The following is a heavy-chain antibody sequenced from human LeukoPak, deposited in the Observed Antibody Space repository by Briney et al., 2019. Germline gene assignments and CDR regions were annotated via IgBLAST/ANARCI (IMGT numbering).Heavy chain of an antibody. D-gene: IGHD6-13*01. CDR3: ARDWYDY. J-gene: IGHJ4*02. Sequence: GGSLRLSCAPSGFIFSTYVMISVRQAPGKGLEWVSLIGGSGDYTYYADSVKGRFTISRDNSKDTLYLQMNSLRPEDTAVYYCARDWYDYWGQGTLVTVSS. CDR2: IGGSGDYT. V-gene: IGHV3-23*01. CDR1: GFIFSTYV.